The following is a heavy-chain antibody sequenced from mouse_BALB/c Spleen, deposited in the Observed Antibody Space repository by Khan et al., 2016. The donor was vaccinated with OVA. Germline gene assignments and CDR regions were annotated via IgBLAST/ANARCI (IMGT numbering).Heavy chain of an antibody. CDR3: ASPLYYYGSSYVDY. Sequence: EVELVESGGGLVKPGGSLKLSCAASGFTFSSYAMSWVRQTPEKRLEWVASISSGGSTYYPDSVKGRFTISRDNARNILYLQMSSLRSEDTAMYCCASPLYYYGSSYVDYWGQGTTLTVSS. V-gene: IGHV5-6-5*01. CDR2: ISSGGST. CDR1: GFTFSSYA. D-gene: IGHD1-1*01. J-gene: IGHJ2*01.